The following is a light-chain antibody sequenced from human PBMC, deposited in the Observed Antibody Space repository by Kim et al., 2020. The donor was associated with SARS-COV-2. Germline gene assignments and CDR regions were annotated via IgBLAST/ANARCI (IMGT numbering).Light chain of an antibody. V-gene: IGLV1-44*01. Sequence: QSVLTQPPSASQTPGQRVTISCFGSSSNIGSNTVNWYQQFPGTAPKLLIYTNDQRPSGVPDRFSGSKSGTSASLAISGLQSEDEADYYCAAWDDSLNAWVFGGGTQLTVL. CDR3: AAWDDSLNAWV. CDR1: SSNIGSNT. CDR2: TND. J-gene: IGLJ3*02.